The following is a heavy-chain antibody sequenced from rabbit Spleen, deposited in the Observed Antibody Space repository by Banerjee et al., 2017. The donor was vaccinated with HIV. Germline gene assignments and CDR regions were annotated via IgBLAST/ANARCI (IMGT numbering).Heavy chain of an antibody. J-gene: IGHJ4*01. Sequence: QSLEESGGGLVKPGASLTLTCTASGFSFSIGYDMCWVRQAPGKGLEWIACIYAGSSGSTYYATWAKGRFTISKTSSTTVTLQMTSLTVADTATYFCVKEYGTIRDYFDLWGPGTLVTVS. CDR2: IYAGSSGST. D-gene: IGHD4-2*01. CDR3: VKEYGTIRDYFDL. CDR1: GFSFSIGYD. V-gene: IGHV1S40*01.